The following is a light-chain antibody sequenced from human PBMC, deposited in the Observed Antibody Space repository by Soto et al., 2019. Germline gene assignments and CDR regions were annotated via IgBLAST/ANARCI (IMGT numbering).Light chain of an antibody. V-gene: IGKV3-20*01. CDR2: RAS. CDR1: QSVGRYY. CDR3: QQYSSSPLT. J-gene: IGKJ4*01. Sequence: ENVLAQSPGPLSLSPGERATRSCRSSQSVGRYYLTWYQQKPGQAPRLLIYRASSRATGIPDRFSGSGSGTDFTLPISRLEPEDFAVYYCQQYSSSPLTFGGGTKVDIK.